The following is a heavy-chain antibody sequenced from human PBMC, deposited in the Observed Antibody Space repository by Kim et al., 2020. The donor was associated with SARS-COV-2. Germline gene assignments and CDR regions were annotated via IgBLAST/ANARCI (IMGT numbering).Heavy chain of an antibody. Sequence: QKLRGRVTMTTDTSTSTAYMELRSLRSDDTAVYYCARDVDVLMVYVMFDYWGQGTLVTVSS. V-gene: IGHV1-18*01. D-gene: IGHD2-8*01. CDR3: ARDVDVLMVYVMFDY. J-gene: IGHJ4*02.